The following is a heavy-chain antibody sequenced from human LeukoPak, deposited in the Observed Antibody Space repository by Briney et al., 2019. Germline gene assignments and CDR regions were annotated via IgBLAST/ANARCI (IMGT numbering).Heavy chain of an antibody. V-gene: IGHV3-49*03. CDR1: GFTFSSYA. Sequence: GGSLRLSCVATGFTFSSYAMNWFRQAPGKGLEWVGFVRNQAYGGTTEYAASVKGRFTISRDDSKSIAYLQMNSLKSEDTAVYYCTRDRIGTGTTGDAFDIWGQGTMLIVSS. D-gene: IGHD1-1*01. CDR3: TRDRIGTGTTGDAFDI. CDR2: VRNQAYGGTT. J-gene: IGHJ3*02.